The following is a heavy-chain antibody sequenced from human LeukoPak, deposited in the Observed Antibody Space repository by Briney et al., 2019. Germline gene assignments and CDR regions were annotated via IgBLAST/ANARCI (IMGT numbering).Heavy chain of an antibody. D-gene: IGHD3-10*01. CDR2: IYHSGST. Sequence: SETLSLTCTVSGYSISSGYYWGWIRQPPGKGLEWIGSIYHSGSTYYNPSLKSRVTISVDTSKNQFSLNVSSVTAADTAVYYCARGLVIRGVIIIGNWFDPWGQGTLVTVSS. J-gene: IGHJ5*02. CDR3: ARGLVIRGVIIIGNWFDP. CDR1: GYSISSGYY. V-gene: IGHV4-38-2*02.